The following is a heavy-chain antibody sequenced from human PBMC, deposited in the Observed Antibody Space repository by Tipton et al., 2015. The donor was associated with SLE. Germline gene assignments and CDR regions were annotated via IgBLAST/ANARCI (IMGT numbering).Heavy chain of an antibody. J-gene: IGHJ6*03. CDR1: GGSFSGYY. D-gene: IGHD2-2*01. CDR3: ARERIVVDFYYYYYMDV. Sequence: LSLTCAVYGGSFSGYYWSWIRQAPGKGLEWVSIIYSGGTTYYADSVKGRFTISRDNAKNTLYLQMNSLRAEDTAVYYCARERIVVDFYYYYYMDVWGKGTTVTVSS. V-gene: IGHV3-53*01. CDR2: IYSGGTT.